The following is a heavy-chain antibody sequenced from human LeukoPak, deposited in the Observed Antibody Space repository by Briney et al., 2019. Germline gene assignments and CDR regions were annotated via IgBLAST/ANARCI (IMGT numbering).Heavy chain of an antibody. CDR1: GYTFTGYY. V-gene: IGHV1-2*02. CDR3: ARVKRVVAPNFDY. CDR2: INPNSGGT. Sequence: ASVKVSCKASGYTFTGYYMHWGRQAPGQGLEWMGWINPNSGGTNYAQKFQGRVTMTRDTSISTAYMELSRLRSDDTAVYYCARVKRVVAPNFDYWGQGTLVTVSS. J-gene: IGHJ4*02. D-gene: IGHD2-15*01.